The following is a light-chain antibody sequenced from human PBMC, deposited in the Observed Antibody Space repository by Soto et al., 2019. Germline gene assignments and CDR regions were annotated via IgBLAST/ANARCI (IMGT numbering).Light chain of an antibody. J-gene: IGKJ4*01. Sequence: EIVLTQSPGTLSLSPGERATLSCRASQSVSSTYLAWYQKKPGQAPRLLIYGASSRATGIPDRFSGSGSGTDFTLTISRLEPEDFAVYYCQQYGSSSLTFGGGTKV. CDR2: GAS. CDR1: QSVSSTY. CDR3: QQYGSSSLT. V-gene: IGKV3-20*01.